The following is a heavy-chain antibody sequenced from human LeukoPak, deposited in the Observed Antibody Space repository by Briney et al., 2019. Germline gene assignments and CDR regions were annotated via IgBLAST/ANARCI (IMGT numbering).Heavy chain of an antibody. CDR3: ARGSAGTTYNWFDA. V-gene: IGHV3-21*06. CDR1: GFTFSSYS. D-gene: IGHD1-7*01. Sequence: GGSLRLSCVASGFTFSSYSMNWVRQAPGKGLEWVSSISTGSTFIYHADSVKGRFTISRDNAENSVYLQMNSLRAEDTAVYYCARGSAGTTYNWFDAWGQGTLVTVSS. CDR2: ISTGSTFI. J-gene: IGHJ5*02.